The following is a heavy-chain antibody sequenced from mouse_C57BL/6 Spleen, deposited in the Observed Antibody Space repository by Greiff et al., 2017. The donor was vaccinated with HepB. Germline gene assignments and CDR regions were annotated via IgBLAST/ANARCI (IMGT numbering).Heavy chain of an antibody. J-gene: IGHJ3*01. D-gene: IGHD2-3*01. V-gene: IGHV5-9-1*02. CDR2: ISSGGDYT. CDR3: TLYDGYGFAY. CDR1: GFTFSSYA. Sequence: EVMLVESGEGLVKPGGSLKLSCAASGFTFSSYAMSWVRQTPEKRLEWVAYISSGGDYTYYADTVKGRFTISRDHARNTLYLQMSSLKSEDTALYYCTLYDGYGFAYWGQGTLVTVSA.